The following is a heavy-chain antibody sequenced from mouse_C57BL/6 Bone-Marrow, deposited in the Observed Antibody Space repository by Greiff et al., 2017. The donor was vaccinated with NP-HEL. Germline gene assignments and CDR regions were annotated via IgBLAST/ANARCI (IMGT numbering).Heavy chain of an antibody. Sequence: QVQLKESGAELVRPGASVKLSCKASGYTFTDYYINWVKQRPGQGLEWIARIYPGSGNTYYNEKFKGKATLTAEKSSSTAYMQLSSLTSEDSAVYFCARRKYGSSFFDSWGQGTTLTVSS. CDR1: GYTFTDYY. V-gene: IGHV1-76*01. D-gene: IGHD1-1*01. CDR3: ARRKYGSSFFDS. CDR2: IYPGSGNT. J-gene: IGHJ2*01.